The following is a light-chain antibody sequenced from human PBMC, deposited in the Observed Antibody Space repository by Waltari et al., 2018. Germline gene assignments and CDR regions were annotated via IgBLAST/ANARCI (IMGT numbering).Light chain of an antibody. Sequence: QSALTQPASVSGSPGQSITISCTGTSSDVGGYEYVSWYQQYPGKAPKLMIYEVRNRPSGFSNRFSGSKSCNTASLTISGLQAEDEADYYCSSVTRSSTWVFGGGTKLTVL. CDR2: EVR. V-gene: IGLV2-14*01. CDR3: SSVTRSSTWV. CDR1: SSDVGGYEY. J-gene: IGLJ3*02.